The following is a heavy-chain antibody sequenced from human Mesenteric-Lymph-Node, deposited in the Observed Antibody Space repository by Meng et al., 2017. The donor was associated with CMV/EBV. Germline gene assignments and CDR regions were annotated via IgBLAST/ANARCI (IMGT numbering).Heavy chain of an antibody. CDR1: GYTFTSYD. D-gene: IGHD1-26*01. V-gene: IGHV1-2*02. CDR2: INPNSGGT. Sequence: ASVKVSCKASGYTFTSYDINWVRQATGQGLEWMGWINPNSGGTNYAQKFQGRVTMTRDTSISTAYMELSRLRSDDTAVYYCARRSHSGSYYDPLHYWGQGTLVTVSS. CDR3: ARRSHSGSYYDPLHY. J-gene: IGHJ4*02.